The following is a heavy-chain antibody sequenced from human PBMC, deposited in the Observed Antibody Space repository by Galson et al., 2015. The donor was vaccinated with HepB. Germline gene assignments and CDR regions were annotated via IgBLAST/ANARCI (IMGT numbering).Heavy chain of an antibody. D-gene: IGHD6-6*01. CDR1: GFTFSSYG. CDR3: ARDLADMSIAARSSSMDV. Sequence: SLRLSCAASGFTFSSYGMHWVRQAPGKGLEWVAVIWYDGSNKYYADSVKGRFTISRDNSKNTLYLQMNSLRAEDTAVYYCARDLADMSIAARSSSMDVWGKGTTVTVSS. CDR2: IWYDGSNK. V-gene: IGHV3-33*08. J-gene: IGHJ6*04.